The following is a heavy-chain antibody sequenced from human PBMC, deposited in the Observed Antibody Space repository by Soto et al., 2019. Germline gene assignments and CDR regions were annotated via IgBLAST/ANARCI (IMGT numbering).Heavy chain of an antibody. Sequence: QVQLVESGGGVVQPGRSLRLSCAASGFTFSSYAMHWVRQAPGKGLEWVAVISYDGSNKYYADSVKGRFTISRDNSKNTLYLQMNSLRDEDTAVYYCPRDKSPYSSGWHNRHFDYWGQGTLVTVSS. CDR2: ISYDGSNK. D-gene: IGHD6-19*01. J-gene: IGHJ4*02. CDR1: GFTFSSYA. CDR3: PRDKSPYSSGWHNRHFDY. V-gene: IGHV3-30-3*01.